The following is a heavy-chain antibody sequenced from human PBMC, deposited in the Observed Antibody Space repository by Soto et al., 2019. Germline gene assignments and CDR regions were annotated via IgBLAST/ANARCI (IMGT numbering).Heavy chain of an antibody. J-gene: IGHJ6*02. CDR3: ASIRYSSSWYMRAAYYYGMDV. CDR1: GYTFTSYD. D-gene: IGHD6-13*01. CDR2: VNPNSGNT. V-gene: IGHV1-8*01. Sequence: ASVKVSCKASGYTFTSYDINWVRQATGQGLEGMGWVNPNSGNTGYAQKFQGRVTMTRNTSISTAYMELSSLRSEDTAVYYCASIRYSSSWYMRAAYYYGMDVWGQGTTVTVSS.